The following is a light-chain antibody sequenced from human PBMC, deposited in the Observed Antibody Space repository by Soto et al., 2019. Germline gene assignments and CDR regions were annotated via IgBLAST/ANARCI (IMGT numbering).Light chain of an antibody. CDR1: QGISTY. Sequence: DIQMTQSPSSLSASVGDRVTITCRASQGISTYLAWYQQKPGKVPKLLIYAASILQSGVPSRFSGSGSGTDFTLTISRLEPEDFAVYYCQQYGSSGKFGQGTRWIS. CDR3: QQYGSSGK. V-gene: IGKV1-27*01. J-gene: IGKJ1*01. CDR2: AAS.